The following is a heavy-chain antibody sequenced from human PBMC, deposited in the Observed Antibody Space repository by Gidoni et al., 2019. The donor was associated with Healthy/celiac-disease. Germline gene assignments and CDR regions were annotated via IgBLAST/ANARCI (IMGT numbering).Heavy chain of an antibody. D-gene: IGHD6-13*01. Sequence: QVQLVESGGGVVQPGRSLRLSCAASGFTFSSYAMHWVRQAPGKGLEWVAVISYDGSNKYYADSVKGRFTISRDNSKNTLYLQMNSLRAEDTAVYYCASKGSSSRGFDIWGQGTMVTVSS. CDR2: ISYDGSNK. J-gene: IGHJ3*02. CDR3: ASKGSSSRGFDI. V-gene: IGHV3-30*04. CDR1: GFTFSSYA.